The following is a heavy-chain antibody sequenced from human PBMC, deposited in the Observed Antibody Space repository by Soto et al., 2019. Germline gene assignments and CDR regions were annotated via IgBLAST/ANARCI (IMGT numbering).Heavy chain of an antibody. D-gene: IGHD1-26*01. CDR1: GFTFSSYG. Sequence: QVQLVESGGGVVQPGRSLRLSGAASGFTFSSYGMPWVRQAPGKGLEGVAVISYDGSNEYYADSVKDRFTISRDNSKNTLYLQMNSLRAEDTAVYYCAHGRGYFDYWGQGTLVTVSS. V-gene: IGHV3-30*03. J-gene: IGHJ4*02. CDR2: ISYDGSNE. CDR3: AHGRGYFDY.